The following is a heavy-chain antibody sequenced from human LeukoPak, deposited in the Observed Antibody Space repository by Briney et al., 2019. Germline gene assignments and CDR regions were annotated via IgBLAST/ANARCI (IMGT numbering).Heavy chain of an antibody. CDR2: MKQDGSEK. D-gene: IGHD4-23*01. V-gene: IGHV3-7*04. CDR1: GFTFSSYW. CDR3: ARDQLGGNVDY. J-gene: IGHJ4*02. Sequence: PGGSLRLSCAASGFTFSSYWMSWVRQARVNGLEWVAHMKQDGSEKYYVDSVNGRFTISRDNAKNSLYLQMNSLRAEDTAVYYCARDQLGGNVDYWGQGTLVTVST.